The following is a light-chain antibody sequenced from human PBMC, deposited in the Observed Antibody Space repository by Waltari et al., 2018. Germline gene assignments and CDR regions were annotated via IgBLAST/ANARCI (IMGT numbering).Light chain of an antibody. CDR3: QQGDSFPYT. V-gene: IGKV1-12*01. Sequence: DIQMTQSPSSVSASIGDRVTITCRASQGISSFLAWYQQKPGKAPRLLIYAASTLQSGVPPRFSGSGSGTDFTLIINNLQPEDFATYFCQQGDSFPYTFGGGTKVDIK. J-gene: IGKJ4*01. CDR2: AAS. CDR1: QGISSF.